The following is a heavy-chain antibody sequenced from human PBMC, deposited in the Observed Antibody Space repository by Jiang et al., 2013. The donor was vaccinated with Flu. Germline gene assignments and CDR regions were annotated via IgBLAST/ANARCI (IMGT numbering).Heavy chain of an antibody. Sequence: IGAIYYSGSTYYNPSLKSRVTISVDTSKNQFSLKLTSVTAADTTFYYCARGTVNRYYFDYWGHGNPGHRLL. V-gene: IGHV4-39*01. CDR2: IYYSGST. J-gene: IGHJ4*02. D-gene: IGHD4-17*01. CDR3: ARGTVNRYYFDY.